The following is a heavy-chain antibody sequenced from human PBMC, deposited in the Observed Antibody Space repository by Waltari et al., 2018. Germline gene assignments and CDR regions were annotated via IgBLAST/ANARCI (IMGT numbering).Heavy chain of an antibody. V-gene: IGHV3-48*04. CDR3: TRGACDS. Sequence: EVQLVESGGGLVQPGGSLRLSCVASGFTFSKYSMNWVRQAPGKGLDWVSNISSSSSSKEYADSVEGRFTVSRDNAKNTLYLQMNNLRAEDTAVYYCTRGACDSWGQGTLVTVSS. CDR1: GFTFSKYS. J-gene: IGHJ4*02. CDR2: ISSSSSSK.